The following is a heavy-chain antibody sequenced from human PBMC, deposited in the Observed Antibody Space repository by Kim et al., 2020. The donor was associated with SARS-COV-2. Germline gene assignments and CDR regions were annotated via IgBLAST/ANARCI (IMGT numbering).Heavy chain of an antibody. Sequence: GGSLRLSCAASGFTFSSYAMSWVRQAPGKGLEWVSGISSSGGTTYYADSVKGRFTISRDNSKNTVYLQMNSLRAEDTAVYFCAKRQSYYFDYWGQGTLVTVSS. CDR1: GFTFSSYA. J-gene: IGHJ4*02. CDR3: AKRQSYYFDY. V-gene: IGHV3-23*01. D-gene: IGHD3-16*02. CDR2: ISSSGGTT.